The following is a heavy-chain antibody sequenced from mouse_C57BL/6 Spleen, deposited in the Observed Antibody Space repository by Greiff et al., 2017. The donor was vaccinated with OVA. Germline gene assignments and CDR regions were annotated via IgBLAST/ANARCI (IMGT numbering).Heavy chain of an antibody. CDR3: APIYYRNPYYAMDY. V-gene: IGHV1-26*01. CDR1: GYTFTDYY. J-gene: IGHJ4*01. D-gene: IGHD2-5*01. CDR2: INPNNGGT. Sequence: EVQLQQSGPELVKPGASVKISCKASGYTFTDYYMNWVKQSHGKSLEWIGDINPNNGGTSYNQKFKGKATLTVDKSSSTAYMELRSLTSEDSAVYYCAPIYYRNPYYAMDYWGQGTSVTVSS.